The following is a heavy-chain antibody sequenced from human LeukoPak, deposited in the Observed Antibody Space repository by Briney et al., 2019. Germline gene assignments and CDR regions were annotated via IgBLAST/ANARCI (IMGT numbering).Heavy chain of an antibody. V-gene: IGHV1-69*13. Sequence: SVKVSCKASGGTFSSYAISWVRQALGQGLEWMGGIIPIFGTANYAQKFQGRVTITADEPTSTAYMELSSLRSEDMAVYYCARTTRNSSGWYINPGDVSSEYFQHWGQGTLVTVSS. CDR2: IIPIFGTA. CDR1: GGTFSSYA. J-gene: IGHJ1*01. D-gene: IGHD6-19*01. CDR3: ARTTRNSSGWYINPGDVSSEYFQH.